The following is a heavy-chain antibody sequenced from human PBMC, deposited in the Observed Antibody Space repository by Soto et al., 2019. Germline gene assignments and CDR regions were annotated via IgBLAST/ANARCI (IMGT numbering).Heavy chain of an antibody. CDR2: IYSSGNT. V-gene: IGHV4-59*01. J-gene: IGHJ4*02. D-gene: IGHD3-3*01. CDR3: ARGGGYNFGIDY. Sequence: PETLSLTCTVSGDSISGYYWSWIRQPPGKGLEWIGYIYSSGNTNYNPSLKKRGTISVDTPKKQFFLNLRSVTAADTAVYYCARGGGYNFGIDYWGRGILVTVSS. CDR1: GDSISGYY.